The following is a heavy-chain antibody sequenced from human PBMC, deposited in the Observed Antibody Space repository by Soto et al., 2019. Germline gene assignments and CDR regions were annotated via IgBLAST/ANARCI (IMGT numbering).Heavy chain of an antibody. J-gene: IGHJ4*02. Sequence: SETLSLTCAVYGGCFSGYYWSCIRKPPGKGLEWIGEINHSGSTNYNPSLKSRVTISVDTSKNQFSLKLSSVTVADTAVYFCSKRHGLDIDGYYWGQGT. D-gene: IGHD2-21*02. CDR1: GGCFSGYY. CDR3: SKRHGLDIDGYY. CDR2: INHSGST. V-gene: IGHV4-34*01.